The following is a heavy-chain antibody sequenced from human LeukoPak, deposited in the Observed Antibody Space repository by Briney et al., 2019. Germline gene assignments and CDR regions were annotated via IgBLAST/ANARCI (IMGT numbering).Heavy chain of an antibody. V-gene: IGHV4-59*12. CDR1: GGSTSSYY. D-gene: IGHD6-6*01. Sequence: SETLSLTCTVSGGSTSSYYWSWIRQPPGKGLEWIGYIYYSGSTNYNPSLKSRVTISVDTSKNQFSLKLSSVTAADTAVYYCARCIAARRALNDYWGQGTLVTVSS. CDR2: IYYSGST. CDR3: ARCIAARRALNDY. J-gene: IGHJ4*02.